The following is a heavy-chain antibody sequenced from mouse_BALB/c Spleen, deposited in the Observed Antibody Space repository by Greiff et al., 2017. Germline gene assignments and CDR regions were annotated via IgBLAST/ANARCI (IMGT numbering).Heavy chain of an antibody. Sequence: EVKLQESGPGLVKPSQSLSLTCSVTGYSITSGYYWNWIRQFPGNKLEWMGYISYDGSNNYNPSLKNRISITRDTSKNQFFLKLNSVTTEDTATYYCASDGYWCAYWGQGTLVTVSA. D-gene: IGHD2-2*01. J-gene: IGHJ3*01. CDR1: GYSITSGYY. V-gene: IGHV3-6*02. CDR2: ISYDGSN. CDR3: ASDGYWCAY.